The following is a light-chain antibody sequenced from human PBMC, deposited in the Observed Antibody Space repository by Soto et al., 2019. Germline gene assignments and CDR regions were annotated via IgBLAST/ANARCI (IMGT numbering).Light chain of an antibody. CDR3: QQYYRTPLT. J-gene: IGKJ4*01. CDR2: WAS. V-gene: IGKV4-1*01. Sequence: DIVMTQSPDSLAVSLGERATTNCKSSQNVLYSSNNNYNLAWYQQKPGQPPKLLIYWASTRESVVPNRCSGSGSGTDFTLTISILQAEDVAVYYCQQYYRTPLTFGGGTKVDIK. CDR1: QNVLYSSNNNYN.